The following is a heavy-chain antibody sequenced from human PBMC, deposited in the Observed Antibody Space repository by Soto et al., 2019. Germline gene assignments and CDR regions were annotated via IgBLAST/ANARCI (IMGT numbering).Heavy chain of an antibody. J-gene: IGHJ3*02. V-gene: IGHV3-23*01. CDR3: AKDLLDIVVVVAASDAFDI. CDR1: GFTFSSYA. CDR2: ISGSGGST. Sequence: EVQLLESGGGLVQPGGSLRLSCAASGFTFSSYAMSWVRQAPGKGLEWVSAISGSGGSTYYADSVKGRFPISRDNSKNTLYLQMNSLRDEDTAVYYCAKDLLDIVVVVAASDAFDIWGQGTMVTVSS. D-gene: IGHD2-15*01.